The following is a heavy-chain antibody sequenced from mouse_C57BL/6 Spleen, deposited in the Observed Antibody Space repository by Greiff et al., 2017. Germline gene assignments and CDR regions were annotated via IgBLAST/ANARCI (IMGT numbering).Heavy chain of an antibody. CDR1: GYTFTSYW. CDR3: ARPATGLYYFDD. J-gene: IGHJ2*01. Sequence: QVQLQQPGAELVRPGSSVKLSCKASGYTFTSYWMHWVKQRPIQGLEWIGNIDPSDSETHYNQKFKDKATLTVDKSSSTAYMQLSSLTSEDSAVYYCARPATGLYYFDDWGQGTTLTVSS. V-gene: IGHV1-52*01. D-gene: IGHD4-1*02. CDR2: IDPSDSET.